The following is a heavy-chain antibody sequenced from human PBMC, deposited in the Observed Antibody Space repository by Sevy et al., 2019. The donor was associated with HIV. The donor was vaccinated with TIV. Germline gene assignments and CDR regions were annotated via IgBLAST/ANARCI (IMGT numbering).Heavy chain of an antibody. CDR1: GGSFSGYY. CDR3: AIRSGGHYFDY. J-gene: IGHJ4*02. V-gene: IGHV4-34*01. CDR2: ISHSGST. D-gene: IGHD2-15*01. Sequence: SETLSLTCAVYGGSFSGYYWSWIRQPPGKGLEWIAEISHSGSTNYNPSLKSRVTISVATSKNQSALKLRSVTAADTAVYYCAIRSGGHYFDYWGQGTLVTVSS.